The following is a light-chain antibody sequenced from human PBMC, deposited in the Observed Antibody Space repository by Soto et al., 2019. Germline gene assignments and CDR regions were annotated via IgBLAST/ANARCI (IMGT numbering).Light chain of an antibody. Sequence: QSVLTQPASVSGSPGQSITISCTGFSSDVGGYNYVSWYQQHPGKAPKLMIYEVSNRPSGVSNRFSGSKSGNTASLTISGLRAEDEADYYCSSYTTTTTPYVFGTGTQLTVL. CDR2: EVS. CDR3: SSYTTTTTPYV. V-gene: IGLV2-14*01. J-gene: IGLJ1*01. CDR1: SSDVGGYNY.